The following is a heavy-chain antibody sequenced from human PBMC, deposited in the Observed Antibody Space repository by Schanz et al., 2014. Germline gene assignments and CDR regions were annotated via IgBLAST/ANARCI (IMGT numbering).Heavy chain of an antibody. V-gene: IGHV3-23*04. CDR2: ISGSGGDT. CDR3: ASGHWELRY. CDR1: GFTFSTYA. Sequence: EVQLVESGGGLVKPGGSLRLSCAASGFTFSTYAMNWVRQAPGKGLEWVSGISGSGGDTYYVDSVKGRFTISRDNSRNTLYLQMSSLRAEDTAVYYCASGHWELRYWGQGAVVIVSS. D-gene: IGHD1-7*01. J-gene: IGHJ4*02.